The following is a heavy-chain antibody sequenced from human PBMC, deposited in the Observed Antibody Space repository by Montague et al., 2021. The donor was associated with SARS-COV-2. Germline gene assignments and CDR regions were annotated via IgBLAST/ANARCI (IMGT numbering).Heavy chain of an antibody. CDR1: GGSFSGYC. Sequence: SETLSLTCAVYGGSFSGYCWTWIRQPPGKGLEWVGEINDRGSTNYNPSFESRLTMSVDTSKNQFSLRLKSVSAADTAVYYCARGQVTILGVLIMLPAAGAVDVWGQGTTVTVSS. CDR2: INDRGST. J-gene: IGHJ3*01. V-gene: IGHV4-34*01. D-gene: IGHD3-3*01. CDR3: ARGQVTILGVLIMLPAAGAVDV.